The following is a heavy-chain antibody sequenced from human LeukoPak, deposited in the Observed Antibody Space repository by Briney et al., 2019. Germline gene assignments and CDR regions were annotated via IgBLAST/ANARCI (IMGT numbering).Heavy chain of an antibody. J-gene: IGHJ4*02. CDR3: ARSPYDYVWGSYRSSDY. CDR1: GYSFSSYN. CDR2: INPNGGST. Sequence: ASVKVSCKASGYSFSSYNMHWVRQAPGQGLEWMGIINPNGGSTRYAQKFQGRVTMTRDTSTSTVYMELSSLRSEDTAVYYCARSPYDYVWGSYRSSDYWGQGTLVTVSS. D-gene: IGHD3-16*02. V-gene: IGHV1-46*01.